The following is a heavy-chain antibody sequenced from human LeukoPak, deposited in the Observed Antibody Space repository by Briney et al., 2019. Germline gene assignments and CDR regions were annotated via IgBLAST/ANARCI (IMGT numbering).Heavy chain of an antibody. J-gene: IGHJ4*02. V-gene: IGHV4-59*01. Sequence: SETLSLTCTVSGRSIANYYCSWIRQPPGKGLEWIGYIYYSGNTYYVPSLGGRVSSSVDRSKSQFSLKLYTVTAADTAVYYCARHLWSAYHKFDFWGQGTLVTVSS. CDR1: GRSIANYY. CDR3: ARHLWSAYHKFDF. CDR2: IYYSGNT. D-gene: IGHD3-3*01.